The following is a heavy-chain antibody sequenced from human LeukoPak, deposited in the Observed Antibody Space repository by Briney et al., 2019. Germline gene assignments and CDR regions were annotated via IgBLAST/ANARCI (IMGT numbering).Heavy chain of an antibody. CDR2: INSDGSRT. D-gene: IGHD6-13*01. CDR1: GFPFRTYW. V-gene: IGHV3-74*01. Sequence: GGSLRLSCAASGFPFRTYWVHWVRQAPGKGLVWVSRINSDGSRTSYADSVKGRFTISRDNAKNTLYLQMNSLRAEDTAVYYCARERYSSSFVDYWGQGTLVTVSS. J-gene: IGHJ4*02. CDR3: ARERYSSSFVDY.